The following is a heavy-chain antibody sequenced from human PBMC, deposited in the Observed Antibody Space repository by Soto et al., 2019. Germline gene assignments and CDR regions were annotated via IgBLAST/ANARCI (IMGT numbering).Heavy chain of an antibody. CDR2: ITASGGRT. V-gene: IGHV3-23*01. CDR3: AKDTRYGDYVRWFDS. D-gene: IGHD4-17*01. CDR1: GFTFSSYA. J-gene: IGHJ5*01. Sequence: EVHLLESGGGLVQPGGSLRLSCTASGFTFSSYAMTWVRQAPGRGLEGVSGITASGGRTYYADSVKGRFTISRDNSKSTLYLHMNSLRAEDTAVYYCAKDTRYGDYVRWFDSWGKGTLVTVSS.